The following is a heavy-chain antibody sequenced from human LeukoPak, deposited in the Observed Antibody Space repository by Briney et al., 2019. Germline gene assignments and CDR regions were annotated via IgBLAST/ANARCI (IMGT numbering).Heavy chain of an antibody. CDR1: GGSISSGSYY. D-gene: IGHD5-24*01. V-gene: IGHV4-61*02. CDR3: ARGDCYNIDY. J-gene: IGHJ4*02. Sequence: PSQTLSLTCTVSGGSISSGSYYWSWIRQPAGKGLEWIGRIYTSGSTNYNPSLKSRVTISVDTSKNQFSLKLSSVTAADTAVYYCARGDCYNIDYWGQGTLVTVSS. CDR2: IYTSGST.